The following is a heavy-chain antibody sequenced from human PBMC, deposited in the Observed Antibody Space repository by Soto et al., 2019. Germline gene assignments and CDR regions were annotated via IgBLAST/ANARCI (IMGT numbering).Heavy chain of an antibody. Sequence: EVQLLESGGDLVQPGGPLRLSCAASGFTFTSYAMSWIRQAPGKGLEWVSAITGGGDNTYYADSVKGRFTISRDNSKNTPYLQMNSLRAEDTAFYYCTQDGGSRDWLTVNWGQGTLVTVSS. D-gene: IGHD3-9*01. CDR1: GFTFTSYA. CDR2: ITGGGDNT. V-gene: IGHV3-23*01. CDR3: TQDGGSRDWLTVN. J-gene: IGHJ4*02.